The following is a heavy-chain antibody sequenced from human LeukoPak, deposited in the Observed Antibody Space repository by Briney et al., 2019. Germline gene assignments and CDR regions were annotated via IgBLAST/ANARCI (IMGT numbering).Heavy chain of an antibody. CDR1: GFTFSSYA. V-gene: IGHV3-23*01. CDR3: AKDYDSSGYYLLGYFDL. Sequence: PGGSLRLSCAASGFTFSSYAMSWVRQAPGKGLEWVSAISGSGGSTYYADSVKGRFTISRDNSKNTLYLQMNSLRAEDTAVYYCAKDYDSSGYYLLGYFDLWGRGTLVTVSS. D-gene: IGHD3-22*01. J-gene: IGHJ2*01. CDR2: ISGSGGST.